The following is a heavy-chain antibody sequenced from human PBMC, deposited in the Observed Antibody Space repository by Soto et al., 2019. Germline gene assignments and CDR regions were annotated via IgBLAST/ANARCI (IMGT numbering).Heavy chain of an antibody. D-gene: IGHD2-15*01. J-gene: IGHJ4*02. CDR2: ILPDETG. CDR1: GFAFSTYA. CDR3: AKDRLPTSGQRFYFDS. Sequence: DVNLLQSGGGSAQPGGSLRLSCATSGFAFSTYAMTWVRQVPGRGLEWVSTILPDETGFYTVSVKGRFTISRDNFRGILYLHMNDRWVEDAAIYFCAKDRLPTSGQRFYFDSWGQGSLVTVSS. V-gene: IGHV3-23*01.